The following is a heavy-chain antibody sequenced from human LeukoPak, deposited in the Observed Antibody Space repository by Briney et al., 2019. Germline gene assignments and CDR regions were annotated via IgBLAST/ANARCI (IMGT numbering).Heavy chain of an antibody. CDR2: IYHSGST. CDR3: ARVEGSYPSYYFDY. J-gene: IGHJ4*02. D-gene: IGHD1-26*01. CDR1: GGSISSSNW. Sequence: SGTLFLTCAVSGGSISSSNWWSWVRQPPGKGLEWIGEIYHSGSTNYNPSLKSRVTISVDKSKNQFSLKLSSVTAADTAVYYCARVEGSYPSYYFDYWGQGTLVTVSS. V-gene: IGHV4-4*02.